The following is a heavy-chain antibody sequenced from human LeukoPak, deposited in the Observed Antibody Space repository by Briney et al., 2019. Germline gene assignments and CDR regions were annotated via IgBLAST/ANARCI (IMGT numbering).Heavy chain of an antibody. D-gene: IGHD6-19*01. V-gene: IGHV6-1*01. CDR2: TYYRSKWYN. J-gene: IGHJ5*02. CDR1: GDSFSSNSAA. CDR3: ARDLEGAVAGTDWFDP. Sequence: SQTLSLTCAISGDSFSSNSAAWNWIRQSPSRGLEWLGRTYYRSKWYNDYAVSVKSRITINPDTSKNQFSLQLNSVTPEDTAVYYCARDLEGAVAGTDWFDPWGQGTLVTVSS.